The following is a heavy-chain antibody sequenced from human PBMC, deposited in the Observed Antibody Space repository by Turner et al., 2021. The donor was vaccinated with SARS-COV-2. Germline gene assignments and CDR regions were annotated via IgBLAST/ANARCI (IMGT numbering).Heavy chain of an antibody. CDR2: IYSGGRT. J-gene: IGHJ3*02. D-gene: IGHD6-19*01. Sequence: EVPLVESGGGLVQPVGSLRLSCTASGFTVSSNYMSWVRQAPGQGLEWVAVIYSGGRTYYADAVKGRFTISSDNSKNTRYLQMNRLSADNTALYYSAGGRSSGWYHDAFDIWGQGTMVTVSS. CDR1: GFTVSSNY. CDR3: AGGRSSGWYHDAFDI. V-gene: IGHV3-66*01.